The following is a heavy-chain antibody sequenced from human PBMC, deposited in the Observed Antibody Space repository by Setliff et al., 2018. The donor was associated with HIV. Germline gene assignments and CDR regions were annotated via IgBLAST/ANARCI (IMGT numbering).Heavy chain of an antibody. CDR2: IHYGGFF. V-gene: IGHV4-39*01. CDR1: GGSFRSSRYY. Sequence: SETLSLTCTVSGGSFRSSRYYWGWIRQPPGKGLEWIGNIHYGGFFWYSPSLKSRVTISVDTSKKQFPLKLSSVTAADTAVYYCARWRDNWNSGFDYWGQGTLVTVSS. CDR3: ARWRDNWNSGFDY. D-gene: IGHD1-7*01. J-gene: IGHJ4*02.